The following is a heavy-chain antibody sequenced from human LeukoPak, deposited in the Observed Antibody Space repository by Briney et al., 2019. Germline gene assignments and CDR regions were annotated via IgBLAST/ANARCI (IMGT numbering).Heavy chain of an antibody. V-gene: IGHV3-23*01. CDR2: ISGSGGST. Sequence: TGGSLRLSCAGAGFTFSSYAMSWVRQAPGKGLEWVSAISGSGGSTYYADSVKGRFTISRDNSKNTLYLQMNSLRAEDTAVYYCAKYGPIAVAGTGSDYWGQGTLVTVSS. CDR3: AKYGPIAVAGTGSDY. J-gene: IGHJ4*02. D-gene: IGHD6-19*01. CDR1: GFTFSSYA.